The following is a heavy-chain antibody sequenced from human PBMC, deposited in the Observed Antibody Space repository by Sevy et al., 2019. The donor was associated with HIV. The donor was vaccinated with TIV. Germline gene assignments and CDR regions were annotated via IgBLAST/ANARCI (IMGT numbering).Heavy chain of an antibody. CDR2: IIPIFVTT. Sequence: ASVKVSCKASGGTFRSFAISWVRQAPGQGLEWMGGIIPIFVTTNYTQKLQGRVTITADESTSTAYMELRSLRSEDTAVYYCAKEALYDNSGDYTGGDGFDVWGQGTMVTVSS. CDR1: GGTFRSFA. D-gene: IGHD3-22*01. CDR3: AKEALYDNSGDYTGGDGFDV. V-gene: IGHV1-69*13. J-gene: IGHJ3*01.